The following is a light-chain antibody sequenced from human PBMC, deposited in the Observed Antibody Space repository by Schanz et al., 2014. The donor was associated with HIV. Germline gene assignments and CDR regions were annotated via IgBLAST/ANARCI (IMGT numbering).Light chain of an antibody. V-gene: IGLV2-14*03. CDR2: GVT. Sequence: QSALTQPASVSGSPGQSITISCTGTSGDIGTYAAVSWYQQHPDKAPRLLIYGVTSRPSGISSRFSGSASGNTASLTISGLQAEDEADYYCASYTNSATFVFGTATKLTVL. CDR3: ASYTNSATFV. CDR1: SGDIGTYAA. J-gene: IGLJ1*01.